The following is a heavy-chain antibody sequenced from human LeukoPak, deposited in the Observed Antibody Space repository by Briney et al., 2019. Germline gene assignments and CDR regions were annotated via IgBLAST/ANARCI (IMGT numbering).Heavy chain of an antibody. CDR3: ANWNYFGSTYEGYAFDI. D-gene: IGHD1-7*01. CDR1: GGTFSSYA. J-gene: IGHJ3*02. CDR2: IIPIFGTA. Sequence: GASVKVSCKASGGTFSSYAISWVRQAPGQGLEWMGGIIPIFGTANYAQKFQGRVTITADESTSTAYMELSSLRSEDTAVYYCANWNYFGSTYEGYAFDIWGQGTMVTVSS. V-gene: IGHV1-69*13.